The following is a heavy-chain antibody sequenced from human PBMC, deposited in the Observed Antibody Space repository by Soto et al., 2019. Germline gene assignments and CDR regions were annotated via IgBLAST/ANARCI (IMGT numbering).Heavy chain of an antibody. J-gene: IGHJ3*02. CDR3: ERSLGWRDTFDI. CDR1: AFTFNTYW. V-gene: IGHV3-7*01. D-gene: IGHD6-19*01. CDR2: IKHDGSED. Sequence: PGWSLRLSCAASAFTFNTYWMSWVRQAPGKGLEWVANIKHDGSEDYYVDSVRGRFTISRDNAKNSLYLQMNSLRAEDTAVYYCERSLGWRDTFDIWGQGEMVTVSS.